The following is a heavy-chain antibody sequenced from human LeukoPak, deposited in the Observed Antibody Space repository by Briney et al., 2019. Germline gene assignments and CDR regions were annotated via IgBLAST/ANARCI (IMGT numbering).Heavy chain of an antibody. V-gene: IGHV4-59*11. D-gene: IGHD3-22*01. CDR1: GGXIRSLY. CDR3: ASGYDTSGKNAFDI. CDR2: IYYSGTT. Sequence: SETLSLTCTVSGGXIRSLYWSWIRQPPGKGLEWIGDIYYSGTTNYKSSLKSRVTISVDTSKNQSSLRLSSVTAADTAVYYCASGYDTSGKNAFDIWGQGTMVTVSS. J-gene: IGHJ3*02.